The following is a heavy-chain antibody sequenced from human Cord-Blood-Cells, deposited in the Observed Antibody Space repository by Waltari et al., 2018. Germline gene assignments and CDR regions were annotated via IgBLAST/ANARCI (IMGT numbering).Heavy chain of an antibody. CDR2: INHSGST. CDR1: GGSFSGYY. D-gene: IGHD2-2*02. J-gene: IGHJ6*02. Sequence: QVQLQQRGAGLLQPSETLSLTCAAYGGSFSGYYWSCISQPPGKGLEWIGEINHSGSTNYNPSLKSRVTISVDTSKNQFSLKLSSVTAADTAVYYCAGSYCSSTSCYTGDGMDVWGQGTTVTVSS. CDR3: AGSYCSSTSCYTGDGMDV. V-gene: IGHV4-34*01.